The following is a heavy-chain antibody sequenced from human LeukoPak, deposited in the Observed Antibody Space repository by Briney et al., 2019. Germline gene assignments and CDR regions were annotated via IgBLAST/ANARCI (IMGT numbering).Heavy chain of an antibody. V-gene: IGHV3-66*01. CDR2: IYSGGST. CDR3: ASGYSSSTGFDY. D-gene: IGHD6-13*01. J-gene: IGHJ4*02. Sequence: TGGSLRLSCAASGFTVSSNYMSWVRQAPGKGLEWVSVIYSGGSTYYADSVKGRFTISRDNSKNTLYLQMNSLRAEDTAVYYCASGYSSSTGFDYWGQGTLVTVSS. CDR1: GFTVSSNY.